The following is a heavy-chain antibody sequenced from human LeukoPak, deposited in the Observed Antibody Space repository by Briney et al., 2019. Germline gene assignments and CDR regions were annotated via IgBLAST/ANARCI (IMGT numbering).Heavy chain of an antibody. D-gene: IGHD3-22*01. V-gene: IGHV4-34*01. Sequence: SETLSLTCAVYGGSFSGYYWSWIRQPPGKGLEWIGEINHSGSTNYNPSLKSRVTISVDTSKNQFSLKLSSVTAADTAVYYCARVPDYYDSSGNFDYWGQGTLVTVSS. CDR3: ARVPDYYDSSGNFDY. CDR1: GGSFSGYY. CDR2: INHSGST. J-gene: IGHJ4*02.